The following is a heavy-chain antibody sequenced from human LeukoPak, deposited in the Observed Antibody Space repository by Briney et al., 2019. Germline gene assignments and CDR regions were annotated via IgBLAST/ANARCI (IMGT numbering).Heavy chain of an antibody. V-gene: IGHV1-18*01. J-gene: IGHJ6*03. CDR2: ISAYNGNT. Sequence: ASVKVSSKASGYTFTSYGISCVRQAPGQGLEWMGWISAYNGNTNYAQKLQGRVTMTTDTSTGTAYMELRSLRSDDTAVYYCASTYGDYGYYMDVWGKGTTVTVSS. D-gene: IGHD4-17*01. CDR3: ASTYGDYGYYMDV. CDR1: GYTFTSYG.